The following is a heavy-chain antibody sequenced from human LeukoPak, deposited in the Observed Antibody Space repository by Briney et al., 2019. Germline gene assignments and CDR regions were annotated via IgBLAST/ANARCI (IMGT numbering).Heavy chain of an antibody. V-gene: IGHV4-34*01. J-gene: IGHJ6*03. Sequence: SETLSLTCAVYGGSFSGYYWSWIRQPPGKGLEWIGEINHSGSTNYNPSLKSRVTISVDTSKNQFSLKLSSVTAADTAVYYCARRMNYYGSGSYLVYYYYYMDVWGKGTTVTISS. CDR3: ARRMNYYGSGSYLVYYYYYMDV. D-gene: IGHD3-10*01. CDR1: GGSFSGYY. CDR2: INHSGST.